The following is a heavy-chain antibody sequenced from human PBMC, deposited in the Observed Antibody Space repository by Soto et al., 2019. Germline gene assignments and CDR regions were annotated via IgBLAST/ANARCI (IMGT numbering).Heavy chain of an antibody. CDR2: IIPIFGTA. D-gene: IGHD6-6*01. J-gene: IGHJ4*02. Sequence: ASVKVSCKASGGAFSSYAISWVRQAPGQGLEWMGGIIPIFGTANYAQKFQGRVTITADESTSTAYMELSSLRSEDTAVYYCAAPDMYSSSGWGQGTLVNRLL. V-gene: IGHV1-69*13. CDR1: GGAFSSYA. CDR3: AAPDMYSSSG.